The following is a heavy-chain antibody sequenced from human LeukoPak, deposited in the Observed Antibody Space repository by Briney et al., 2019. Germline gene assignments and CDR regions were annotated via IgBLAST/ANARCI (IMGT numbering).Heavy chain of an antibody. V-gene: IGHV4-31*03. J-gene: IGHJ6*03. Sequence: SETLPLTCTVSGGSISSGGYYWSWIRQHPGKGLEWIGYIYYSGSTYYNPSLKSRVTISVDTSKNQFSLKLSSVTAADTAVYYCARVRYCSGGSCYSPYYYYYMDAWGKGTTVTVSS. CDR2: IYYSGST. CDR3: ARVRYCSGGSCYSPYYYYYMDA. CDR1: GGSISSGGYY. D-gene: IGHD2-15*01.